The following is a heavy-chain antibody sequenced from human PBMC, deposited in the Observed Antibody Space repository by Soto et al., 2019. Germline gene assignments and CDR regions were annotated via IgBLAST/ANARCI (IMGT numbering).Heavy chain of an antibody. Sequence: GGSLRLSCAASGFSFSNYEMNWVRQAPGKGLEWVAYISSGGDTIHYADSVRGRFTVSRDNARNSLSLQMNTLRVEDTALYYCARDRAAGGYWGQGTLVTVSS. V-gene: IGHV3-48*03. J-gene: IGHJ4*02. CDR2: ISSGGDTI. CDR1: GFSFSNYE. D-gene: IGHD6-13*01. CDR3: ARDRAAGGY.